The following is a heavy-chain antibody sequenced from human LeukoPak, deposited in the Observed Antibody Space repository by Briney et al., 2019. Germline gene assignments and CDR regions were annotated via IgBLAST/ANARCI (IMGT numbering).Heavy chain of an antibody. V-gene: IGHV4-34*01. CDR3: ARTFSESYYYYGMDV. D-gene: IGHD1-26*01. J-gene: IGHJ6*02. CDR2: INHSGST. CDR1: GGSFSGYY. Sequence: SETLSLTCAVYGGSFSGYYWSWIRQPPGKGLEWIGEINHSGSTNYNPSLKSRVTISVDTSKNQFSLKLSSVTAADTAVYYCARTFSESYYYYGMDVRGQGTTVTASS.